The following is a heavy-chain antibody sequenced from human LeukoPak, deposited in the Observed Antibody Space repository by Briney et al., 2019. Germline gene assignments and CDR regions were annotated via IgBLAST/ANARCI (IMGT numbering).Heavy chain of an antibody. D-gene: IGHD3-22*01. CDR2: IKQDGSEK. V-gene: IGHV3-7*01. CDR3: ARSRGTTSWYYYDSSGYYLDY. CDR1: GFTFSSYW. Sequence: GGSLRLSCAASGFTFSSYWMSWVRLAPGKGLEWVANIKQDGSEKYYVDSVKGRFTISRDNAKNSLYLQMNSQRSEDTAVYYCARSRGTTSWYYYDSSGYYLDYWGQGTLVTVSS. J-gene: IGHJ4*02.